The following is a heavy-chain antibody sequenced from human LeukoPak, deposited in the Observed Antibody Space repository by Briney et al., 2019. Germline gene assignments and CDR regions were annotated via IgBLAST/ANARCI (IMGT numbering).Heavy chain of an antibody. D-gene: IGHD2-8*01. J-gene: IGHJ6*03. Sequence: SXXXSLTCAVYGGSFSGYYWSWLRQPPGKGLEWVGEINHSGSTNYNPSLKRRVNISVEKSKNEFTQKRSSLTAADTAVYYCARGLPEGYCTNGVCSNYYYYYMDVWGKGTTVTVSS. CDR3: ARGLPEGYCTNGVCSNYYYYYMDV. CDR1: GGSFSGYY. V-gene: IGHV4-34*01. CDR2: INHSGST.